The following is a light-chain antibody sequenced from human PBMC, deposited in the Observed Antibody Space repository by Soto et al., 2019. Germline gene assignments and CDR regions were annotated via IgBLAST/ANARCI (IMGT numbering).Light chain of an antibody. CDR1: QSVSSY. V-gene: IGKV3-11*01. CDR3: QQRSNWSWT. Sequence: EIVLTQSPATLSLSPGERATLSCRASQSVSSYLAWYQQKPGQAPRLLIYDASNRSTGIPARFSGSGSGTDLTLTIRSLEPEDLAVYYCQQRSNWSWTFGQGTKVEIK. J-gene: IGKJ1*01. CDR2: DAS.